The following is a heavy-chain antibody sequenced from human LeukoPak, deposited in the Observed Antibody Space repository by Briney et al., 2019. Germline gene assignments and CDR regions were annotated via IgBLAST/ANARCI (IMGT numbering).Heavy chain of an antibody. CDR3: ARLSSGYYRPGDY. Sequence: PGGSLRLSCAASGFTLSSYSMTWVRQAPGKGLEWVSSISSSSSYIYYADSVKGRFTISRDNAKNSLYLQMNSLRAEDTAVYYCARLSSGYYRPGDYWGQGTLVTVSS. D-gene: IGHD3-22*01. CDR1: GFTLSSYS. V-gene: IGHV3-21*01. CDR2: ISSSSSYI. J-gene: IGHJ4*02.